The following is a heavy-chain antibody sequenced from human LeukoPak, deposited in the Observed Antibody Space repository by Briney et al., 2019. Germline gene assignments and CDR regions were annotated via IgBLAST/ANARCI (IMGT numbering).Heavy chain of an antibody. CDR1: GYSFTKYW. Sequence: GESLKISCKGSGYSFTKYWIGWVRQMPGKGLEWIGSIYPGGSNIRYSPSFQGQVTISADKSLNTAYLQWSSLRASDTAMYYCARRLGATKRFDPWVQGTLVTVSS. V-gene: IGHV5-51*01. CDR2: IYPGGSNI. CDR3: ARRLGATKRFDP. J-gene: IGHJ5*02. D-gene: IGHD1-26*01.